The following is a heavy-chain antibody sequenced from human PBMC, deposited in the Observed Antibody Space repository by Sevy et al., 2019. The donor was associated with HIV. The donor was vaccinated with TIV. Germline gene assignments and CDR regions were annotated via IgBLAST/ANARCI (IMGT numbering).Heavy chain of an antibody. Sequence: GGSLRHSCAASGFAFYEYSMSWIRQAPGKGLEWVATLSFGCGKINYADSVKGRFTISRDNSKNSFCLQMDNLRVEDTALYYCAREGCSRPHDYWGQGTRVTVSS. CDR3: AREGCSRPHDY. D-gene: IGHD2-8*01. V-gene: IGHV3-23*01. CDR2: LSFGCGKI. J-gene: IGHJ4*02. CDR1: GFAFYEYS.